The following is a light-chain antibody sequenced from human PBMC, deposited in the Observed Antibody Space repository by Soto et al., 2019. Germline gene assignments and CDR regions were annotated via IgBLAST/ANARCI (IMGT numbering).Light chain of an antibody. Sequence: EIVLTQSPGTRSLSPGKRATLSCRASQSISSSYLARYQQRPGQAPRLLIYGASSSATGIPDRFSGSGSGPEFTLTISRLEPADSGVYYCPQYGSSQWTFGQGAKGDIK. J-gene: IGKJ1*01. V-gene: IGKV3-20*01. CDR2: GAS. CDR1: QSISSSY. CDR3: PQYGSSQWT.